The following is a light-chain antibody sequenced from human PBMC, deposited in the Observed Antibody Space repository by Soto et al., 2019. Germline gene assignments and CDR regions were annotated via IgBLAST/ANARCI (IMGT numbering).Light chain of an antibody. CDR2: EAS. CDR1: QSVSSN. Sequence: EIVMTQSPATLSVSPGERVTLSCRASQSVSSNLAWYQQKPGQAPRLLIYEASTRATGIPASFSGSGSGTEFTLTISSLQSQDFAVYFCQQYNNWPPYTFGQGTKLEIK. V-gene: IGKV3-15*01. CDR3: QQYNNWPPYT. J-gene: IGKJ2*01.